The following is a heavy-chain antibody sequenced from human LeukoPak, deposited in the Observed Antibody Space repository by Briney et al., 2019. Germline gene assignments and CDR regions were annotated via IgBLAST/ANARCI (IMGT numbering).Heavy chain of an antibody. Sequence: SGPTLVNPTQPVTLTCTFSGFSLSNSGVGVGWIRQPPGKALEWLALIYWNDDKRYSPSLKSRLTITKDTSKNQVVLTMTNMDPVDTATYYCAHGVHPFDYWGQGTLVTVSS. V-gene: IGHV2-5*01. CDR2: IYWNDDK. J-gene: IGHJ4*02. CDR3: AHGVHPFDY. CDR1: GFSLSNSGVG.